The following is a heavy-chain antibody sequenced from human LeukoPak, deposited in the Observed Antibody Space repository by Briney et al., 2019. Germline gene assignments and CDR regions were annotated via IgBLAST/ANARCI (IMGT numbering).Heavy chain of an antibody. Sequence: GGSLRLSCAASGFTFSSYGMHWVRQAPGKGLKWVAVIWYDGSNKYYADSVKGRFTISRDNSKNTLYLQMNSLRAEDTAVYYCAIGYSSGWYQHYWGQGTLVTVSS. D-gene: IGHD6-19*01. CDR1: GFTFSSYG. J-gene: IGHJ4*02. V-gene: IGHV3-33*01. CDR3: AIGYSSGWYQHY. CDR2: IWYDGSNK.